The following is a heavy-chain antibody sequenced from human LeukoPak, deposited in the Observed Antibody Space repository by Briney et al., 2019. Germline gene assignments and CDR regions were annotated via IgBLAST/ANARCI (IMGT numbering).Heavy chain of an antibody. J-gene: IGHJ4*02. CDR1: GFTFSSYS. D-gene: IGHD1-14*01. V-gene: IGHV3-21*01. Sequence: GGSLRLSCAASGFTFSSYSMKWVRQAPGKGREWVSSIGSSSSYIYYADSVKGRFTISRDNAKNSLYLQMNSLRAEDTAVYYCARDRNTVFDYWGQGTLVTVSS. CDR3: ARDRNTVFDY. CDR2: IGSSSSYI.